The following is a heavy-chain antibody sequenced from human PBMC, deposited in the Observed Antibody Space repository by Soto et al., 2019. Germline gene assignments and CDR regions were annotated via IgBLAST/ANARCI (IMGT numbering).Heavy chain of an antibody. D-gene: IGHD3-16*01. Sequence: PGGSLRLSCAASGFTFSNAWMNWVRQAPGKGLEWVGRIKSKTDGGTTDYAAPVKGRFTISRDDSKNTLYLQMNSLKTEDTAVYYCTTYQVLTSWAYYYYGMDVWGQGTTVTVSS. CDR1: GFTFSNAW. J-gene: IGHJ6*02. CDR3: TTYQVLTSWAYYYYGMDV. V-gene: IGHV3-15*07. CDR2: IKSKTDGGTT.